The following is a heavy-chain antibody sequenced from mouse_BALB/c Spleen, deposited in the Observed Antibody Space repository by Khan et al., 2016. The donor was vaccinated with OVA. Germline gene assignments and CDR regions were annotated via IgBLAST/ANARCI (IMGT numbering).Heavy chain of an antibody. CDR2: INPSNGGT. Sequence: VQLQQSGAELVKPGASVRLSCKASGYTFTSYYLYWVKQRPGQGLEWIGDINPSNGGTNFNEKFKSKATLTVDKSSSKASMQLSSLTSEDSAVYYCTRSGYGTFAYWGQGTLVTVSA. CDR3: TRSGYGTFAY. J-gene: IGHJ3*01. D-gene: IGHD2-1*01. CDR1: GYTFTSYY. V-gene: IGHV1S81*02.